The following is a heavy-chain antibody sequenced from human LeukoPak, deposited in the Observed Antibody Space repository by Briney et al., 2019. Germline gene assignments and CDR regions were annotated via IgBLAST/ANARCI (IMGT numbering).Heavy chain of an antibody. CDR2: ISSSSSYK. CDR1: GFTFSSYS. D-gene: IGHD1-1*01. J-gene: IGHJ4*02. V-gene: IGHV3-21*01. Sequence: GGSLRLSCVASGFTFSSYSTNWVRQAPGKGLEWVSSISSSSSYKYYTDSVKGRFTISRDNAKNSLYLQMNNLRAEDTAVYYCARSAAGTYYWGQGTLVTVSS. CDR3: ARSAAGTYY.